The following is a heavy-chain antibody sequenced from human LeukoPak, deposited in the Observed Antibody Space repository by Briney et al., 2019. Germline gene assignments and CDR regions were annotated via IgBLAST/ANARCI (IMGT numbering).Heavy chain of an antibody. V-gene: IGHV3-21*01. J-gene: IGHJ4*02. CDR2: ISSSGSYI. D-gene: IGHD2-2*02. CDR1: GFTFSSYS. Sequence: PGGSLRLSCAASGFTFSSYSMNWVRQAPGKGLERVSSISSSGSYIYFPDSMKGRFTISRDNAGNSVYLQMNSLRVDDAAVYFCARDVSRDVSCYTDWGQGTLVTVSS. CDR3: ARDVSRDVSCYTD.